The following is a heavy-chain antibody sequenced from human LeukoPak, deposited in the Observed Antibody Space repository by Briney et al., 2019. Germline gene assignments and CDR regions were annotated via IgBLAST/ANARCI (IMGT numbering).Heavy chain of an antibody. V-gene: IGHV3-23*01. J-gene: IGHJ4*02. CDR1: GFTFSTFA. CDR3: ARGGTSGYSSTRHFWGGNYYFDY. Sequence: GGSLRLSCAASGFTFSTFAMIWVRQPPGKGLEWVSSIFPSGGEIHYADSVRGRFTISRDNSKSTLSLQMNSLRAEDTAVYYCARGGTSGYSSTRHFWGGNYYFDYWGQGSLVTVSS. D-gene: IGHD2-2*01. CDR2: IFPSGGEI.